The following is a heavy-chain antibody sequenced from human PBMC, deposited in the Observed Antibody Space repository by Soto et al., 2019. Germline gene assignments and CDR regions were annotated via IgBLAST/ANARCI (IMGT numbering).Heavy chain of an antibody. V-gene: IGHV4-31*03. CDR2: ISYSGST. Sequence: QVQLQESGPGLVKPSQTLSLTCSVSGDSINSGGYYWSWIRQHPGKGLEWIGYISYSGSTYYNPSLKSRVTMAVDTSKNQFSLKLSSVTAADTAVYYCARHTLTVYYFDYLGQGTLVTVSS. J-gene: IGHJ4*02. CDR1: GDSINSGGYY. CDR3: ARHTLTVYYFDY. D-gene: IGHD3-16*01.